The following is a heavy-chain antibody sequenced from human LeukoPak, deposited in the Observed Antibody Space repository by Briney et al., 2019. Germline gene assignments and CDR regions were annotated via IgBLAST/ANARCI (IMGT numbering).Heavy chain of an antibody. V-gene: IGHV4-34*01. CDR1: GGSFSGYY. Sequence: SETLSLTCAVYGGSFSGYYWSWIRQPPGKGLEWIGEINHSGSTNYNPSLKSRVTISVDTSKNQFSLKLSSVTAADTAVYYCARGGKGPVSYYYYMDVWGRGTTVTVSS. D-gene: IGHD1-14*01. CDR2: INHSGST. J-gene: IGHJ6*03. CDR3: ARGGKGPVSYYYYMDV.